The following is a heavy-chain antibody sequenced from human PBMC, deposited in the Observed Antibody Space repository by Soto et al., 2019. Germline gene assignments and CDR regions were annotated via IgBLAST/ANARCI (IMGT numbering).Heavy chain of an antibody. D-gene: IGHD3-9*01. V-gene: IGHV1-58*02. CDR3: AARTGLRYFDWNSAGYAFRI. Sequence: SVKVSCKTSGFTFSTSTMQWVRQARGQRLEWIGWIVLGSGNTNYAQKLQERVTITRDMSTNTAYMELSSLSSEDTALYYFAARTGLRYFDWNSAGYAFRIWGQGTMVTVSS. J-gene: IGHJ3*02. CDR1: GFTFSTST. CDR2: IVLGSGNT.